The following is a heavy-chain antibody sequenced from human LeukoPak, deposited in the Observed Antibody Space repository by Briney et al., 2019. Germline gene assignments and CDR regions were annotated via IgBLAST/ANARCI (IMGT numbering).Heavy chain of an antibody. CDR2: ISSSSSYI. V-gene: IGHV3-21*01. CDR1: GFTFSSYS. Sequence: GGSLRLSCAASGFTFSSYSMNWVRQAPGKGLEWVSSISSSSSYIYYADSVKGRFTISRDNAKSSLYLQMNSLRAEDTAVYYCARDREWGFGYYYYYYYMDVWGKGTTVTVSS. D-gene: IGHD3-3*01. J-gene: IGHJ6*03. CDR3: ARDREWGFGYYYYYYYMDV.